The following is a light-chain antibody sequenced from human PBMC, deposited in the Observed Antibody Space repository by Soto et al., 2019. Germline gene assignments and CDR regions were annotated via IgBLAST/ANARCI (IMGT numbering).Light chain of an antibody. V-gene: IGLV2-8*01. CDR3: NSFAGSAHVV. Sequence: QSALAQPPSASGSPGQSVTISCTGTSSDVGAYNYVSWYQQHPGKAPKLIIYDVSQRPSGVPDRFSGSKSGNTAYLTVSGLQAEDEAVYYCNSFAGSAHVVFGGGTQLTGL. CDR1: SSDVGAYNY. J-gene: IGLJ2*01. CDR2: DVS.